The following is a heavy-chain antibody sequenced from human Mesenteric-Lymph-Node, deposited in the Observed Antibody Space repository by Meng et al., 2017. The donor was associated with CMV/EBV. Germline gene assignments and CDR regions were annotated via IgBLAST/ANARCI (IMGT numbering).Heavy chain of an antibody. CDR1: KFTFSSYA. V-gene: IGHV3-23*01. CDR2: IGGTGGST. J-gene: IGHJ4*02. CDR3: ARNRGSPYYFDY. Sequence: GESLKISCAASKFTFSSYAMSWVRQAPGKGLEWVSGIGGTGGSTHYADSVKGWFTISRDNSRNTLYLQMNSLRAEDTAVYYCARNRGSPYYFDYWGQGTLVTVSS. D-gene: IGHD1-14*01.